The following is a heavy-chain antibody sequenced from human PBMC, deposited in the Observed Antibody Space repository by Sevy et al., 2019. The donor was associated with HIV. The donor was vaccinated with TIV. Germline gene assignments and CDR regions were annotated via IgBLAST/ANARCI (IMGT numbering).Heavy chain of an antibody. CDR3: ARASQQLVLLREYYFDY. D-gene: IGHD6-13*01. J-gene: IGHJ4*02. Sequence: GGSLRLSCAASGFTFNIYSMNWVRQAPGKGLEWVSSISSSSSYIYYEDSLKGRFTVSRDKAKNSLYLQMNSLRAEDTAVYYCARASQQLVLLREYYFDYWGQGSLVTVSS. V-gene: IGHV3-21*01. CDR2: ISSSSSYI. CDR1: GFTFNIYS.